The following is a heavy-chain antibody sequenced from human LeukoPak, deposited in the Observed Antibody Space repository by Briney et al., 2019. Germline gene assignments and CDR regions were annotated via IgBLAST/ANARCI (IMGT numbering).Heavy chain of an antibody. V-gene: IGHV3-23*01. D-gene: IGHD3-22*01. J-gene: IGHJ5*02. CDR1: GFTFSSYD. Sequence: TGGSLRLSCAASGFTFSSYDMSWVRQAPGKGLEWVSASGGDGGSTYADSVKGRFTISRDNSKNTLYLQMNSLRAEDTAVYYCANAEGDSSGYYHGWFDPWGQGTLVTVSS. CDR3: ANAEGDSSGYYHGWFDP. CDR2: SGGDGGST.